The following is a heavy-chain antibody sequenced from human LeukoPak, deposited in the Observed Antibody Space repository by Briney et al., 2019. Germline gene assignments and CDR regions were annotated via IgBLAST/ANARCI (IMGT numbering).Heavy chain of an antibody. CDR1: GFTFSSYA. Sequence: PGRSLRLSCAASGFTFSSYAMHWVRQAPGKGLEWVAVISYDGSNKYYADSVKGRFTISRDNSKNTLYLQMNSLRAEDTAVYYSARDHKDYLVDYWGQGTLVTVSS. D-gene: IGHD2/OR15-2a*01. V-gene: IGHV3-30*04. CDR2: ISYDGSNK. CDR3: ARDHKDYLVDY. J-gene: IGHJ4*02.